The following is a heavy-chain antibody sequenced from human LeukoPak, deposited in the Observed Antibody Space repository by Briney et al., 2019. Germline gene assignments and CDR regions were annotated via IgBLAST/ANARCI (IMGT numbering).Heavy chain of an antibody. CDR1: GGSISSYY. D-gene: IGHD3-22*01. J-gene: IGHJ4*02. CDR2: IYYSGST. CDR3: ARVTGYMIEDYFDY. Sequence: SETLSLTCTVSGGSISSYYWSWIRQPPGKGLEWIGYIYYSGSTNYNPSLKSRVTISVDTSKNQFSLRLGSVTAADTAVYYCARVTGYMIEDYFDYWGQGTLVTVSS. V-gene: IGHV4-59*01.